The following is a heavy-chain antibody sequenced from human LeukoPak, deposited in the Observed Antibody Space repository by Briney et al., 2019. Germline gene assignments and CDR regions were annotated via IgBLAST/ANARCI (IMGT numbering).Heavy chain of an antibody. CDR2: IYSGGST. D-gene: IGHD3-22*01. Sequence: GGSLRLSCAASGFTVSSNYMSWVRQAPGKGLEWVSVIYSGGSTYYADSVKGRFTISRDNSKNTMYLQMNSLRAEDTAVYYCARPGLLRDGYYYYGMDVWGQGTTVTVSS. J-gene: IGHJ6*02. V-gene: IGHV3-66*04. CDR3: ARPGLLRDGYYYYGMDV. CDR1: GFTVSSNY.